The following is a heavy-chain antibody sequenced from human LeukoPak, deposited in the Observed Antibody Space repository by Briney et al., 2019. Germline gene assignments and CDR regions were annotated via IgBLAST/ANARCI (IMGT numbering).Heavy chain of an antibody. CDR2: ICYSGST. CDR1: GGSISSYC. J-gene: IGHJ5*02. CDR3: ARTENYIPEDCFDP. V-gene: IGHV4-39*01. Sequence: PSETLSLTCTVSGGSISSYCWGWIRQPPGKGLEWIGTICYSGSTLYNPSLKSRVTLSVDTSKNQFSLKLSSVTAADTAVYYCARTENYIPEDCFDPWGQGTLVTVSS. D-gene: IGHD5-24*01.